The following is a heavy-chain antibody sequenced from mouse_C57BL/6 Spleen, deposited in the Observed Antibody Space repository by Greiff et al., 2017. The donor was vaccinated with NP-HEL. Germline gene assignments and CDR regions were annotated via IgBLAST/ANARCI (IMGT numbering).Heavy chain of an antibody. D-gene: IGHD2-5*01. V-gene: IGHV6-6*01. CDR2: IRNKANNHAT. Sequence: DVKLVESGGGLVQPGGSMKLSCAASGFTFSDAWMDWVRQSPEKGLEWVAEIRNKANNHATYYAESVKGRFTISRDDSKSSVYLQMNSLRAEDTGSYYCARRTHYSNHWDEDAMDYWGQGTSVTVSS. J-gene: IGHJ4*01. CDR1: GFTFSDAW. CDR3: ARRTHYSNHWDEDAMDY.